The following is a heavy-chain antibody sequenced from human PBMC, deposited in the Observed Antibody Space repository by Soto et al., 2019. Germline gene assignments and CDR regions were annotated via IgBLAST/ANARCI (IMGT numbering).Heavy chain of an antibody. Sequence: SETLSLTCAVSGYSIASGYYWAWTRQSPGKGLEWIGSIYHAGSVYYNPSLNSRVAVSLDTSKNHFSLKLTSVTAADTAVYYCARTFDYYGMDVWGQGTTVTVSS. CDR1: GYSIASGYY. CDR2: IYHAGSV. J-gene: IGHJ6*02. V-gene: IGHV4-38-2*01. CDR3: ARTFDYYGMDV.